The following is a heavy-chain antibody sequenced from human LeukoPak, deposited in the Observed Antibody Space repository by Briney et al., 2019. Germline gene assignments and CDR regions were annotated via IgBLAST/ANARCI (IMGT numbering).Heavy chain of an antibody. Sequence: SETLSLTCAVYGGSFSGYYWSWIRQPPGKGLEWIGEINHSGSTNYNPSLKSRVTISVDTSKNQFSLKLSSVTAADTAVYYCARTHSGYDSLWFDPWGQGTLVTVSS. V-gene: IGHV4-34*01. CDR2: INHSGST. D-gene: IGHD5-12*01. J-gene: IGHJ5*02. CDR3: ARTHSGYDSLWFDP. CDR1: GGSFSGYY.